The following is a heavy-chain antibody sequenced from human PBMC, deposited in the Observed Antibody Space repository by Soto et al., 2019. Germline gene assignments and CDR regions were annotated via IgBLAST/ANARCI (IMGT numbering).Heavy chain of an antibody. CDR1: GYSFTSYW. Sequence: GESLKISCKGSGYSFTSYWIGWVRQMPGKGLEWMGIIYPGDSDTRYSPSFQGQVTISADKSISTAYLQWSSLKASDTAMYYCARLGLVVVAANDAFDIWGQGTMVTVSS. CDR3: ARLGLVVVAANDAFDI. V-gene: IGHV5-51*01. J-gene: IGHJ3*02. CDR2: IYPGDSDT. D-gene: IGHD2-15*01.